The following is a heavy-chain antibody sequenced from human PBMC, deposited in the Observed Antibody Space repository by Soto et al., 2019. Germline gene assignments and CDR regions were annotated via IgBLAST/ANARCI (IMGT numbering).Heavy chain of an antibody. CDR1: GYSFTNYW. CDR3: ARIESIARNWFDP. V-gene: IGHV5-10-1*01. D-gene: IGHD6-13*01. Sequence: GESLKISCKGSGYSFTNYWISWVRRMPGKGLEWMGNIDPVDSYTNYSPSFQGHVTFSVDTSISTAYLQWSSLKASDTAMYYCARIESIARNWFDPWGQGTLVTVSS. J-gene: IGHJ5*02. CDR2: IDPVDSYT.